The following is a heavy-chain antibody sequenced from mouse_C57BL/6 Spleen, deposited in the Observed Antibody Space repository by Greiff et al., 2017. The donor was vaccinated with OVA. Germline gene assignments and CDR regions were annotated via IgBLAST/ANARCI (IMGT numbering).Heavy chain of an antibody. J-gene: IGHJ4*01. CDR3: ARQGYYAMDY. V-gene: IGHV5-12*01. CDR2: ISNGGGST. Sequence: EVKLVESGGGLVQPGGSLKLSCPASGFTFSDFSRYWVRQTPEKRLEWVAYISNGGGSTYYPDTVKGRFTISRDNAKNTLYLQMSRLKSEDTAMYYCARQGYYAMDYWGQGTSVTVSS. CDR1: GFTFSDFS.